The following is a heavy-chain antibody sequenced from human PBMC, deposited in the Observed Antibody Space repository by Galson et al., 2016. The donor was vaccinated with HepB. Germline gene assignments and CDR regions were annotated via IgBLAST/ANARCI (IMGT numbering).Heavy chain of an antibody. CDR1: GGSISSSNW. D-gene: IGHD3-10*01. CDR3: ARIGRGVGVFDM. CDR2: IYHLGTT. V-gene: IGHV4-4*02. J-gene: IGHJ3*02. Sequence: SETLSLTCTVSGGSISSSNWWTWVRQPPGKRPEWIGEIYHLGTTNYNPSLKSRVTISVDKSKKQFSLKLNSVTPADTAVYYCARIGRGVGVFDMWGQGTMATVSS.